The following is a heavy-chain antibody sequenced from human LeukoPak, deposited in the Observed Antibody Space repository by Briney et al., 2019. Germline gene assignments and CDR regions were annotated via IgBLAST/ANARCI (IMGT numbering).Heavy chain of an antibody. Sequence: GASVKVSCKASGYTFTGYYMHWVRQAPGQGLEWMGWINPNSGGTNYAQKFQGRVTMTRDTSISTAYMELSRLRSDDTAVYYCARYRVTMIVVGKDNWFHPWGQGTLVTVSS. D-gene: IGHD3-22*01. V-gene: IGHV1-2*02. J-gene: IGHJ5*02. CDR3: ARYRVTMIVVGKDNWFHP. CDR2: INPNSGGT. CDR1: GYTFTGYY.